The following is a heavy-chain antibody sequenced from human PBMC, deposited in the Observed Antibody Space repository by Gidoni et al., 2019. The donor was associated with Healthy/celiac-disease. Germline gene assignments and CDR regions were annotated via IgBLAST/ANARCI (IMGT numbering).Heavy chain of an antibody. CDR3: ARAETVPAASYYYYGMDV. CDR1: GYPCTSYA. V-gene: IGHV1-3*01. D-gene: IGHD2-2*01. J-gene: IGHJ6*02. CDR2: INAGNGNT. Sequence: QVQLVQSGAEGKKPGASVKVSCKASGYPCTSYAMHWVRQAPGQRLAWMGWINAGNGNTKYSQKFQGRVTITRDTSASTAYMELSSLRSEDTAVYYCARAETVPAASYYYYGMDVWGQGTTVTVSS.